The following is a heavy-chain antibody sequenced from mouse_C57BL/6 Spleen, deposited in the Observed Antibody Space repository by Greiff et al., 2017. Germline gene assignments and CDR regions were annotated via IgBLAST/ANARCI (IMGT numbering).Heavy chain of an antibody. CDR1: GYTFTDYY. CDR2: IFPGSGST. J-gene: IGHJ4*01. Sequence: VKLQESGPELVKPGASVKISCKASGYTFTDYYINWVKQRPGQGLEWIGWIFPGSGSTYYNEKFKGKATLTVDKSSSTAYMLLSSLTSEDSAVYFCAGATVVDYYAMDYWGQGTSVTVSS. V-gene: IGHV1-75*01. CDR3: AGATVVDYYAMDY. D-gene: IGHD1-1*01.